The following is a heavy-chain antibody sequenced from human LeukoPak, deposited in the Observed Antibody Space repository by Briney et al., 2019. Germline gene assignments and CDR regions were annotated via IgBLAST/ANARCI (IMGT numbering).Heavy chain of an antibody. CDR1: GYTFTGYY. V-gene: IGHV1-2*02. CDR3: ARDLLSLSDRGGY. D-gene: IGHD2-15*01. CDR2: INPNSGGT. J-gene: IGHJ4*02. Sequence: ASVKVSCKASGYTFTGYYMHWVRQAPGQGLEWMGWINPNSGGTNYAQKFQGRVTMTRDTSISTAYMELSRLRSDDTAVYYCARDLLSLSDRGGYWGQGTLVTVSS.